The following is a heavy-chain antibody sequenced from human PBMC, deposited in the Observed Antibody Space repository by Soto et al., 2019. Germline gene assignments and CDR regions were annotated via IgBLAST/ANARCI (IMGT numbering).Heavy chain of an antibody. D-gene: IGHD3-10*01. CDR2: IYSGGST. CDR3: ARDRMGGDGEYYFDY. V-gene: IGHV3-66*01. CDR1: GFTVSSNY. J-gene: IGHJ4*02. Sequence: EVQLVESGGGLVQPGGSLRLSCAASGFTVSSNYMSWVRQAPGKGLEWVSVIYSGGSTYYADSVKGRFTISRDNSKNTLYLQMNSLRAEDTAVYYCARDRMGGDGEYYFDYWGQGTLVTVSS.